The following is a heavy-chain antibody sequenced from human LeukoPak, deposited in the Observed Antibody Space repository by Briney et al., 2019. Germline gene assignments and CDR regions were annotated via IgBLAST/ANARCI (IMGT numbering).Heavy chain of an antibody. CDR2: INHSGST. CDR1: GGSFSGYY. D-gene: IGHD3-10*01. V-gene: IGHV4-34*01. CDR3: ARLSSYYGSGSYSIYYYYYYMDV. J-gene: IGHJ6*03. Sequence: RPSETLSLTCAVYGGSFSGYYWSWIRQPPGKGLEWIGEINHSGSTNYNPSLKSRVTISVDTSKNQFSLKLSSVTAADTAVYYCARLSSYYGSGSYSIYYYYYYMDVWGKGTTVTISS.